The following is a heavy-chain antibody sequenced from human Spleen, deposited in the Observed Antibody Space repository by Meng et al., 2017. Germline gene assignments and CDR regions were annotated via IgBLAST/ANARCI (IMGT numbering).Heavy chain of an antibody. CDR3: TKYASGSYYDY. D-gene: IGHD3-10*01. J-gene: IGHJ4*02. CDR2: IKQDGSEK. Sequence: GESLKISCAASGFTFSSYWMSWVRQAPGKGLEWVANIKQDGSEKYYVDSVKGRFTISRDNAKNSLYLQMNSLRAEDTALYYCTKYASGSYYDYWGQGTLVTVSS. CDR1: GFTFSSYW. V-gene: IGHV3-7*01.